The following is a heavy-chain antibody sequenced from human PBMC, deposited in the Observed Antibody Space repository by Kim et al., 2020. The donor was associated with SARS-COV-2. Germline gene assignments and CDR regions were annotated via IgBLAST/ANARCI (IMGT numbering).Heavy chain of an antibody. CDR1: GGSVSAFH. V-gene: IGHV4-4*09. CDR2: IYNSGSS. D-gene: IGHD3-16*01. J-gene: IGHJ5*01. CDR3: SLYIPCYGGRGS. Sequence: SETLSLTCTVSGGSVSAFHCSWIRQPPGKGLERIGQIYNSGSSNFNPSLKSRFSISLDTSKNHFSLKLSSVTAADTAGYYCSLYIPCYGGRGSWGHGILV.